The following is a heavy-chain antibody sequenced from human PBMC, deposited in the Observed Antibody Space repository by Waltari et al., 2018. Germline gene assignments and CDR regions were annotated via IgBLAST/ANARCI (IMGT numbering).Heavy chain of an antibody. V-gene: IGHV1-2*06. Sequence: QVQLVQSGAEVKKPGASVKVSCKASGYTFTGYYMHWVRQAPGQGLEWMGRINPNRGGTNYAQKFQVRVTMTRDTSISTAYMELSRLRSDDTAVYYCASVLEGWSHNWFDPWGQGTLVTVSS. CDR2: INPNRGGT. J-gene: IGHJ5*02. CDR3: ASVLEGWSHNWFDP. D-gene: IGHD6-19*01. CDR1: GYTFTGYY.